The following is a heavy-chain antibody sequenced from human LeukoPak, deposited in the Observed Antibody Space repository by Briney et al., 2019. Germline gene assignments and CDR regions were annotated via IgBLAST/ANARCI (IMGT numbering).Heavy chain of an antibody. Sequence: PGGPLRLSCAASGFTFSSYWMSWVRQAPGKGLEWVANIKQDGSEKYYVDSVKGRFTISRDNAKNSLYLQMNSLRAEDTAVYYCARDPYYYDSSGYLDYWGQGTLVTVSS. CDR1: GFTFSSYW. V-gene: IGHV3-7*01. CDR2: IKQDGSEK. CDR3: ARDPYYYDSSGYLDY. J-gene: IGHJ4*02. D-gene: IGHD3-22*01.